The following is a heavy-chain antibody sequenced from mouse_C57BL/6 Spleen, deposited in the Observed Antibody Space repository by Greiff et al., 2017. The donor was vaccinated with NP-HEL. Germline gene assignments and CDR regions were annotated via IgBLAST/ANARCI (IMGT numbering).Heavy chain of an antibody. CDR3: ARGDYDGGNFDY. Sequence: VKLMESGAELARPGASVKLSCKASGYTFTSYGISWVKQRTGQGLEWIGEIYPRSGNTYYNEKFKGKATLTADKSSSTAYMELRSLTSEDSAVYFCARGDYDGGNFDYWGQGTTLTVSS. CDR1: GYTFTSYG. V-gene: IGHV1-81*01. CDR2: IYPRSGNT. J-gene: IGHJ2*01. D-gene: IGHD2-4*01.